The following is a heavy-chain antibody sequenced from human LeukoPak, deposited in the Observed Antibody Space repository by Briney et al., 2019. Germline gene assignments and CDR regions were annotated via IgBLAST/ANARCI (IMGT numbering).Heavy chain of an antibody. CDR1: RGSISNYY. CDR3: ARAGYSYATGYQFDY. J-gene: IGHJ4*02. D-gene: IGHD5-18*01. Sequence: KPSETLSLTGTVSRGSISNYYWTWIRLPPGKGLEWIGYIYYTGATYYNPSLKSRVTISLDTSKNQFSLKLTSVTAADAAVYYCARAGYSYATGYQFDYWGQGALVTVSS. CDR2: IYYTGAT. V-gene: IGHV4-59*01.